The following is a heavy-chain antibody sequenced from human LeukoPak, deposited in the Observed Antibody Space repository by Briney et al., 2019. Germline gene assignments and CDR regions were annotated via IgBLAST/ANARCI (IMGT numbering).Heavy chain of an antibody. CDR2: ISPSNDDT. CDR3: ARDVAVATSLEWFDP. V-gene: IGHV1-18*01. D-gene: IGHD5-12*01. CDR1: GYSFDKFD. Sequence: ASVKVSCKASGYSFDKFDLSWVRQAPGQGLEWMGWISPSNDDTKYARNFQGRVTLTTDTSTSTVYMELTNLRSDDTAVYYCARDVAVATSLEWFDPWGQGTLVTVSS. J-gene: IGHJ5*02.